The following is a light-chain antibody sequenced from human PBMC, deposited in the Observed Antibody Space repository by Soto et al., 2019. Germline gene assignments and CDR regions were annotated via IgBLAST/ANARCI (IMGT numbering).Light chain of an antibody. CDR1: QSVSVN. CDR2: GVS. V-gene: IGKV3-15*01. Sequence: EIVMTQSPGTLSVSPGERATLSCRASQSVSVNLAWYQQKPGQAPRLLIYGVSTRATGIPARFSGSESGTEFTLTISSLQSEDFAVYYCQQYGTSFTFGLGTKLQIK. J-gene: IGKJ2*01. CDR3: QQYGTSFT.